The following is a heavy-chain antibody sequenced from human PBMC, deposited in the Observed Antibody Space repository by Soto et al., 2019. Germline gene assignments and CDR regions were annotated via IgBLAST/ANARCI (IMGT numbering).Heavy chain of an antibody. CDR2: IYWDDDK. V-gene: IGHV2-5*02. J-gene: IGHJ4*02. CDR1: GFSLSTSGVG. CDR3: AHSAMVRGVIITTSFDY. Sequence: QITLKESGPPLVKPTQTLTLTCTFSGFSLSTSGVGVGWIRQPPGKALEWLALIYWDDDKRYSPSLKSRLTITKDTSKNQVVLTMTNMDPVDTATYYCAHSAMVRGVIITTSFDYWGQGTLVTVSS. D-gene: IGHD3-10*01.